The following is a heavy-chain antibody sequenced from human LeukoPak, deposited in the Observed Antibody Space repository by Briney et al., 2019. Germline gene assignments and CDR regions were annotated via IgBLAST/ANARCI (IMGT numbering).Heavy chain of an antibody. Sequence: PGRSLRLSCAASGFTFDDYAMHWVRQAPGKGLEWVSGISWDSGSIGYADPVKGRFTISRDNAKNSLYLQMNSLRTEDTAFYYCARDLSRDFDSGRFDYWGQGTLVTVSS. D-gene: IGHD3-22*01. CDR3: ARDLSRDFDSGRFDY. J-gene: IGHJ4*02. CDR1: GFTFDDYA. V-gene: IGHV3-9*01. CDR2: ISWDSGSI.